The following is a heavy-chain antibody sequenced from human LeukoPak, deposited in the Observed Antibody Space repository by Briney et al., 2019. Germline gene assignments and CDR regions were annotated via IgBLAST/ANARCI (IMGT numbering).Heavy chain of an antibody. D-gene: IGHD6-13*01. Sequence: GESLKISCKGSGYSFNSYWIGRVRQMPGKGLEWMGIIYLGDSDTRYSPSFQGQVTISVDKSISTAYLQWSSLKASDTAMYYCARRGSSWNGDAFDIWGQGTMVTVSS. J-gene: IGHJ3*02. CDR2: IYLGDSDT. CDR1: GYSFNSYW. CDR3: ARRGSSWNGDAFDI. V-gene: IGHV5-51*01.